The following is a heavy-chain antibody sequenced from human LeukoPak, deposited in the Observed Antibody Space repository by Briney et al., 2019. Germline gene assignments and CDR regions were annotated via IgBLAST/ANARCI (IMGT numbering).Heavy chain of an antibody. CDR2: ISGSGGST. CDR1: GFTFSSYA. CDR3: ASIVVVVAARFDP. J-gene: IGHJ5*02. Sequence: GGSLRLSCAASGFTFSSYAMIWVRQAPGKGLELVSAISGSGGSTYYADSVKGRFTISRDNSKNTLYLQMNSLRAEDTAVYYCASIVVVVAARFDPWGQGTLVTVSS. V-gene: IGHV3-23*01. D-gene: IGHD2-15*01.